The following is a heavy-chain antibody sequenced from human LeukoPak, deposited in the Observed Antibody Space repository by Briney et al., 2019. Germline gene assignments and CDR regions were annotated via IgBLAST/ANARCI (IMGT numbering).Heavy chain of an antibody. V-gene: IGHV3-30*03. CDR2: ISYDGSDK. CDR1: GFTFSSYG. CDR3: ARREYCSSTSCYPFDY. D-gene: IGHD2-2*01. J-gene: IGHJ4*02. Sequence: GGSLRLSCAASGFTFSSYGMHWVRQAPGKGLEWVALISYDGSDKYYVDSVKGRFTISRDQSKNILYLQMNSLRVEDTAVYYCARREYCSSTSCYPFDYWGQGTLVTVSS.